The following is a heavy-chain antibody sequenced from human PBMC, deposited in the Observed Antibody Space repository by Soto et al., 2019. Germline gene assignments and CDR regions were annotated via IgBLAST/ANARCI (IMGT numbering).Heavy chain of an antibody. CDR3: ARATAMAPFDY. J-gene: IGHJ4*02. V-gene: IGHV4-4*02. D-gene: IGHD5-18*01. CDR1: GGSISSSNW. Sequence: QVQLQESGPGLVKPSGTLSLTCAVSGGSISSSNWWSWVRQPPGKGLEWIGEIYHSGSTNYNPSLESRVTISVDKSKNQFSLKLTSVTVADTAVYYCARATAMAPFDYWGQGTLVTVSS. CDR2: IYHSGST.